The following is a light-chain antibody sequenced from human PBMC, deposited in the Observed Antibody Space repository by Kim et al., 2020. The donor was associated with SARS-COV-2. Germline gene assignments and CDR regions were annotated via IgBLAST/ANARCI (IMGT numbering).Light chain of an antibody. Sequence: YPGERATLSCRASQTVSSTYLAWYHQRPGQAPRLLISGTFNRATGIPDRFSGSGSGTDFTLTISRLEPEDVGVYYCQQYGGSISYTFGQGTKLEI. CDR2: GTF. CDR3: QQYGGSISYT. V-gene: IGKV3-20*01. CDR1: QTVSSTY. J-gene: IGKJ2*01.